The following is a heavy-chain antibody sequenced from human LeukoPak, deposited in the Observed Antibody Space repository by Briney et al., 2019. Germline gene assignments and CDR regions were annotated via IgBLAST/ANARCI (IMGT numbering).Heavy chain of an antibody. CDR2: IRYDGSNK. J-gene: IGHJ4*02. Sequence: GGSLRLSCAASGFTFSSYGMHWVRQAPGKGLEWVAFIRYDGSNKYYADSVKGRFTISRDNAKNSLFLQMNSLRVEDTAVYYFARSFDWWGQGTLGTVPS. V-gene: IGHV3-30*02. CDR1: GFTFSSYG. CDR3: ARSFDW.